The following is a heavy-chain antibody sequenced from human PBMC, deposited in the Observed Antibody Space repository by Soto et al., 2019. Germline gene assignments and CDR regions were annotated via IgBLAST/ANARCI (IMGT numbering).Heavy chain of an antibody. CDR1: GFTFSDYY. D-gene: IGHD6-13*01. CDR2: ISSSSSYT. CDR3: ARDSYSSSWYRPVDY. V-gene: IGHV3-11*06. Sequence: QVQLVESGGGLVKPGGSLRLSCAASGFTFSDYYMSWIRQAPGKGLEWVSYISSSSSYTNYADSVKGRFTISRDNAKNSLYLQMNSLRAKETAVYYCARDSYSSSWYRPVDYWGQGTLVTVSS. J-gene: IGHJ4*02.